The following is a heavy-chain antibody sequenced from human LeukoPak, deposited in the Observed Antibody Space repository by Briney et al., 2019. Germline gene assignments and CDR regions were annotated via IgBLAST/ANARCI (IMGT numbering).Heavy chain of an antibody. CDR2: ISNNGGYT. J-gene: IGHJ3*02. CDR1: GITFSSYW. Sequence: GGSLRLSCAGSGITFSSYWMNWVRQGPGKGLEWVSAISNNGGYTYYADSVQGRFTISRDNSKSTLCLQMNSLRAEDTAVYYCAKGVWSSSWADAFDIWGQGTMVTVSS. V-gene: IGHV3-23*01. CDR3: AKGVWSSSWADAFDI. D-gene: IGHD6-13*01.